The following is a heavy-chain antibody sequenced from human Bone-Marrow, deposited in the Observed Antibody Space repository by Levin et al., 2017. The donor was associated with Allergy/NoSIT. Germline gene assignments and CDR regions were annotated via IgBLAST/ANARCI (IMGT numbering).Heavy chain of an antibody. CDR1: GFTFSSYS. J-gene: IGHJ4*02. CDR2: ISSSSSYI. Sequence: GESLKISCAASGFTFSSYSMNWVRQAPGKGLEWVSSISSSSSYIYYADSVKGRFTISRDNAKNSLYLQMNSLRAEDTAVYYCARAPDIVATICDYWGQGTLVTVSS. V-gene: IGHV3-21*01. D-gene: IGHD5-12*01. CDR3: ARAPDIVATICDY.